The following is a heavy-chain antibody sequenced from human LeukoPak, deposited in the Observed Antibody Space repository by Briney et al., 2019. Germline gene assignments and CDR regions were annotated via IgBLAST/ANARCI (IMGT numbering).Heavy chain of an antibody. Sequence: VASVKVSCKASGYTFTGYYMHWVRQAPGQGLEWMGWINPNSGGTNYAQKFQGRVTMTRDTSISTAYMELSGLRSDDTAVYYCARGHSDYYDYSLFDYWGQGTLVTVSS. D-gene: IGHD3-22*01. CDR2: INPNSGGT. CDR1: GYTFTGYY. CDR3: ARGHSDYYDYSLFDY. V-gene: IGHV1-2*02. J-gene: IGHJ4*02.